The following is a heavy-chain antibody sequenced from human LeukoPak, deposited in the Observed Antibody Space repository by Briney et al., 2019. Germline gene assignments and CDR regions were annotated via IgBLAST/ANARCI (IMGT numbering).Heavy chain of an antibody. CDR3: ARGMFAYGFDL. CDR2: TYYGSKWTN. Sequence: SQTLSLTCAISGDSVSSNSVAWNWIRQSPSRGLERLGRTYYGSKWTNDYAESVKSRVTINPDTSKNHFSLHLNSLTPEDTAVYFCARGMFAYGFDLWGHGTTVTVSS. J-gene: IGHJ6*02. V-gene: IGHV6-1*01. CDR1: GDSVSSNSVA. D-gene: IGHD3-10*02.